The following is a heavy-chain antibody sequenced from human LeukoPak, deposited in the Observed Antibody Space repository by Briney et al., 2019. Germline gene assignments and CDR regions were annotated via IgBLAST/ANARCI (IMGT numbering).Heavy chain of an antibody. J-gene: IGHJ1*01. CDR3: ATPPITIFGVVPHFQH. D-gene: IGHD3-3*01. CDR2: IIPIRGIA. CDR1: GGTFSSYA. Sequence: GASVKVSCKASGGTFSSYAISWVRQAPGQGLEWMGRIIPIRGIANYAQKFQGRVTITADKSTSTAYMELSSLRSEDTAVYYCATPPITIFGVVPHFQHWGQGTLVTVSS. V-gene: IGHV1-69*04.